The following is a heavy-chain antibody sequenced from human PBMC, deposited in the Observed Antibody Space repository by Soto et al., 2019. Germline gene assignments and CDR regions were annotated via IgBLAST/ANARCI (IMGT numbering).Heavy chain of an antibody. D-gene: IGHD2-2*01. CDR2: ISGSGSSS. CDR3: AKKVLFVPAGPSARFDP. CDR1: GFTFSSYA. V-gene: IGHV3-23*01. Sequence: EVQLLESGGGLVQPGGSLRLSCAASGFTFSSYALSWVRQVPGKGLEWVSGISGSGSSSYVADSVKGRFTISRDNSKNTLYLDMNSLRVEDTAVYYCAKKVLFVPAGPSARFDPWGQGTLVTVSP. J-gene: IGHJ5*02.